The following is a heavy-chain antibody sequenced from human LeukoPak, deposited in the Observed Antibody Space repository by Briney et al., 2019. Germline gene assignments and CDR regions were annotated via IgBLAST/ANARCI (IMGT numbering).Heavy chain of an antibody. D-gene: IGHD5-24*01. V-gene: IGHV3-7*01. CDR1: GFTFSSYW. CDR3: ARVGGRDGYNILDY. Sequence: PGGSLRLSCVASGFTFSSYWMSWVRQAPGKGLEWVANIKQDGSEKYYVDSVKGRFTISRDNAKNSLYLQMNSLRAEDTAVYYCARVGGRDGYNILDYWGQGTLVTVSS. CDR2: IKQDGSEK. J-gene: IGHJ4*02.